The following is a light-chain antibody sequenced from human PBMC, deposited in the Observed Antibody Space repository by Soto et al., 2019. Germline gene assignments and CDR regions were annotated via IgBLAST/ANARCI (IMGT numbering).Light chain of an antibody. CDR1: QSISTS. CDR2: GAS. CDR3: QQYINYST. Sequence: DIQMTQSPSTLAASFGDTVTITCRASQSISTSFAWYQQKPGKAPNLLISGASTLEEGVPTRLRGSGSGTEFTLTITSLQTDDFATYYCQQYINYSTFGQGTKVDIK. J-gene: IGKJ1*01. V-gene: IGKV1-5*01.